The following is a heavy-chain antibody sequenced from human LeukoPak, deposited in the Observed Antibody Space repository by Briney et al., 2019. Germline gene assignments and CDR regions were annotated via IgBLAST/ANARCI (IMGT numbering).Heavy chain of an antibody. Sequence: GGSLRLSCAASGFTFRIFGMTWVRQAPGKGLEWVSSIGGGDTYYADSVKGRFTISRDDSKNTIFLQMNSLRAEDTAVYYCARGGNMYSSSWSWFDPWGQGTLVTVSS. CDR2: IGGGDT. CDR3: ARGGNMYSSSWSWFDP. D-gene: IGHD6-13*01. CDR1: GFTFRIFG. V-gene: IGHV3-23*01. J-gene: IGHJ5*02.